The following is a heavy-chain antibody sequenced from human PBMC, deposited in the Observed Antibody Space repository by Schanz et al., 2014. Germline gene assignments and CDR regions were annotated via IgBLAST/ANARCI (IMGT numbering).Heavy chain of an antibody. CDR3: ARDTARSCSGTSCCEYFQH. CDR2: MSWNAGSL. CDR1: GFRFDDYA. V-gene: IGHV3-9*01. J-gene: IGHJ1*01. Sequence: EVQLVESGGGLVQPGRSLRLSCVASGFRFDDYAMHWVRQAPGKGLEWVSGMSWNAGSLGYGDSVKGRFTISRDNAKNSLYLQMNSLRAEDTALYDCARDTARSCSGTSCCEYFQHWGQGALVTVSS. D-gene: IGHD2-2*01.